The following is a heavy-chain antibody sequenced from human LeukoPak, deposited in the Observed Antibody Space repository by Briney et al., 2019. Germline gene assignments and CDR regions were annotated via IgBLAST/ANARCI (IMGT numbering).Heavy chain of an antibody. V-gene: IGHV1-69*13. Sequence: SVKVSCKASGGTFSSYAISWVRQAPGQGLERMGGIIPIFGTANYAQKFQGRVTITADESTSTAYMELSSPRSEDTAVYYCARGNEGYDYCWRHWGRGALVTVSS. J-gene: IGHJ4*02. D-gene: IGHD5-12*01. CDR1: GGTFSSYA. CDR2: IIPIFGTA. CDR3: ARGNEGYDYCWRH.